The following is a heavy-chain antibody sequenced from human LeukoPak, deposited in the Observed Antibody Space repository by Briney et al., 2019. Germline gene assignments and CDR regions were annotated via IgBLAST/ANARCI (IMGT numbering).Heavy chain of an antibody. J-gene: IGHJ4*02. Sequence: GESLKISCKGSGYSFNNYWIGWVRQMPGKGLEWMGIIYPGDSDTRFSPSFQGQVTFSADKSISTAYLQWSSLKASDTAMYYCARFVGSSGWSFDYWGQGTLVTVSS. CDR2: IYPGDSDT. V-gene: IGHV5-51*01. D-gene: IGHD6-19*01. CDR1: GYSFNNYW. CDR3: ARFVGSSGWSFDY.